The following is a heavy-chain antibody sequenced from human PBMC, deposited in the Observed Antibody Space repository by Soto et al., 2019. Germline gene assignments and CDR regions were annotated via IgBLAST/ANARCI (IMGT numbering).Heavy chain of an antibody. Sequence: PVKVSCKASGVTFSRQDMRWVRQAPGQGLEWMGGIIPIFGTANYAQKFQGRVTITADESTSTAYMELSSLRSEDTAVYCCARVNYDFWSGPHQYYYYGMDVWGQGTTVTVSS. CDR3: ARVNYDFWSGPHQYYYYGMDV. D-gene: IGHD3-3*01. CDR1: GVTFSRQD. CDR2: IIPIFGTA. J-gene: IGHJ6*02. V-gene: IGHV1-69*13.